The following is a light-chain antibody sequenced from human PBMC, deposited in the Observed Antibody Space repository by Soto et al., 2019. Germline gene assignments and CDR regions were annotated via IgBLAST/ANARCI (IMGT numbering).Light chain of an antibody. V-gene: IGKV3-11*01. CDR3: QQRGDWPPIT. J-gene: IGKJ5*01. CDR1: QSVSTF. CDR2: NAS. Sequence: EIVLTQSPATLSLSPGDRAILSCRGSQSVSTFLAWFQQKPGQPPRLLIYNASNRTTGIPARFRGSGSGTDFTLTISSLEPEDFAVYYCQQRGDWPPITFGQGTRLEIK.